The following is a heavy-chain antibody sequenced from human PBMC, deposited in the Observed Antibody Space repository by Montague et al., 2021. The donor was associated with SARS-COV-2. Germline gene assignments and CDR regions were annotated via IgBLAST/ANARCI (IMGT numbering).Heavy chain of an antibody. CDR2: IYTSGTT. D-gene: IGHD3-10*01. J-gene: IGHJ6*02. V-gene: IGHV4-4*07. CDR3: AGGSGIINFYNSGMDV. Sequence: SETLSLTCTVSGGSISSYYWSWIRQPAGKGLEWIGRIYTSGTTNYNPSLKSRVTMSVDTSKNQFSLKLSSVTAADTAVHYCAGGSGIINFYNSGMDVWGQGTTVTVSS. CDR1: GGSISSYY.